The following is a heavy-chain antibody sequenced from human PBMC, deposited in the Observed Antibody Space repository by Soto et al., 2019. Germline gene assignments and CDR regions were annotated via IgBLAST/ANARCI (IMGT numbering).Heavy chain of an antibody. J-gene: IGHJ4*02. V-gene: IGHV2-5*02. D-gene: IGHD1-26*01. CDR3: AHRRRHYHVFGY. CDR2: IYWDDDK. Sequence: QITLKESGPTLVKPTQTLTLTCTFSGFSLSTSGVGVGWIRQPPGKALEWLALIYWDDDKRYSPSLKSRLTIPKDTSKNQVVLTMTNMDPVDTATYYWAHRRRHYHVFGYWGQGTLVPV. CDR1: GFSLSTSGVG.